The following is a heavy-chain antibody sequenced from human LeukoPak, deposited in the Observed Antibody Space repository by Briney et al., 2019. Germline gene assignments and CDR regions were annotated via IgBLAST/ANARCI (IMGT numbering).Heavy chain of an antibody. CDR1: GGTFSSYA. J-gene: IGHJ4*02. V-gene: IGHV1-69*05. Sequence: SVKVSCKASGGTFSSYAISWVRQAPGQGLEWMGGIIPIFGTANYAQKLQGRVTITTDESTSTAYMELSSLRSEDTAVYYCARVYGDSSGYYYWGQGTLVTVSS. CDR2: IIPIFGTA. D-gene: IGHD3-22*01. CDR3: ARVYGDSSGYYY.